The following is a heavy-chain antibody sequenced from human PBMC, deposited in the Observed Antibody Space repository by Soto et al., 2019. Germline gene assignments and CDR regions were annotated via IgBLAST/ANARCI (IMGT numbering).Heavy chain of an antibody. J-gene: IGHJ4*02. V-gene: IGHV3-48*02. CDR3: ARETGLRSSGWSYYFDF. CDR1: GFTLSSYS. Sequence: EVQLVESGGGLVQPGGSLRLSCAASGFTLSSYSMHWVRQAPGKGLEWGSYISGSGGTIYYPDSVKRRFTISRDNAKNSLSVQMNSLRDEDTAVYFCARETGLRSSGWSYYFDFWGQGTRVTVSS. D-gene: IGHD6-19*01. CDR2: ISGSGGTI.